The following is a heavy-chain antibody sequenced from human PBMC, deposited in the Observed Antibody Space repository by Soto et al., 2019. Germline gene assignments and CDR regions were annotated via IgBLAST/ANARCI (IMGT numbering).Heavy chain of an antibody. CDR3: AREGDGTTGYXQDC. D-gene: IGHD3-9*01. V-gene: IGHV3-21*01. CDR1: GFNFNTYT. CDR2: ISSGSSYI. J-gene: IGHJ4*01. Sequence: PGGSLRLSCAASGFNFNTYTMNWVRQAPGKGLEWVSSISSGSSYIYNAASVKGRFTISRDNAQNTLYLQMNSLRAEDTAVYYCAREGDGTTGYXQDCWGHGTLVTVSS.